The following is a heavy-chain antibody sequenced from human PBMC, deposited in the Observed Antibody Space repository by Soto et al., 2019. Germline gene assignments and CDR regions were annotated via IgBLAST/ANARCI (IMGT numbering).Heavy chain of an antibody. V-gene: IGHV1-18*01. J-gene: IGHJ4*02. D-gene: IGHD3-3*01. CDR1: GYTFTSYG. CDR3: ARVVLGEWLFLYFDY. CDR2: ISAYNGNT. Sequence: GASVKVSCKASGYTFTSYGISWVRQAPGQGLEWMGWISAYNGNTNYAQKLQGRVTMTTDTSTSTAYMELRSLRSDDTAVYYCARVVLGEWLFLYFDYWGQGTLVTVSS.